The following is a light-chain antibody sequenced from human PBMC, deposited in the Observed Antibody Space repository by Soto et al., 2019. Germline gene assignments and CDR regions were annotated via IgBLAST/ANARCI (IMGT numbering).Light chain of an antibody. V-gene: IGKV3-20*01. CDR3: HQYGSSPWT. CDR1: QSVSSDY. Sequence: EIVLTQSPDTLSMSPGERATLSCRASQSVSSDYLVWYQQTPGQAPRLLIYGASRRATGIPDRFSGGGSGTHFTLTISRLEPEDFAVYYCHQYGSSPWTFGQGTQVEI. CDR2: GAS. J-gene: IGKJ1*01.